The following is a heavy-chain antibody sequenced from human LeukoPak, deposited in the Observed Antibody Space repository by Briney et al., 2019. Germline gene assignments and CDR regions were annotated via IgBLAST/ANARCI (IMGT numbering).Heavy chain of an antibody. CDR2: IYTSGST. CDR1: GGSLSDYY. V-gene: IGHV4-4*07. J-gene: IGHJ6*03. Sequence: SETLSLTCTVSGGSLSDYYWTWIRQPAGKGLEWIGRIYTSGSTNYNPSLKSRLTMSIDTSKHQFSLRLSSVTAADTAVYYCARGGNYYPAHDYYYQYMDVWNKGTTVTVSS. D-gene: IGHD1-26*01. CDR3: ARGGNYYPAHDYYYQYMDV.